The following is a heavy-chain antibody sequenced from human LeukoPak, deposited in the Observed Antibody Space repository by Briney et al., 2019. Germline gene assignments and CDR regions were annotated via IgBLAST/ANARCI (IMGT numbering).Heavy chain of an antibody. CDR2: ISYDGSNK. CDR1: GFTFSSYG. D-gene: IGHD6-13*01. V-gene: IGHV3-30*03. J-gene: IGHJ3*02. Sequence: GRSLRLSCAASGFTFSSYGMHWVRQAPGKGLEWVAVISYDGSNKYYADSVKGRLTISRDNSKNTLYLQMNSLRAEDTAVYYCARGAGSSWEEDAFDIWGQGTMVTVSS. CDR3: ARGAGSSWEEDAFDI.